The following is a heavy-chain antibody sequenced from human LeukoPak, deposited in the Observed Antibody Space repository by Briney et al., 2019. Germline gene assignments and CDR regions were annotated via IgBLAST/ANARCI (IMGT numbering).Heavy chain of an antibody. V-gene: IGHV3-30*02. Sequence: GGSLRLSCAASGFTFSSFGMHWVRQAPGKGLEWAAFIYYDGSKTYYADSVKGRFTISRDNSKNTLFLQMNSLRAEDTAVYYCAKDINYYDSSGLLGDYWGQGTLVTVLS. CDR2: IYYDGSKT. CDR3: AKDINYYDSSGLLGDY. J-gene: IGHJ4*02. D-gene: IGHD3-22*01. CDR1: GFTFSSFG.